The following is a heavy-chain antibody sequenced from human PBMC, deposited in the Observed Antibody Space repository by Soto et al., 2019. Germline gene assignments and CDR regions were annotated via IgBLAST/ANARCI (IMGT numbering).Heavy chain of an antibody. V-gene: IGHV1-69*12. J-gene: IGHJ4*02. CDR2: IIPIFGTA. Sequence: QVQLVQSGAEVKKPGSSEKVSCKASGGTFSSYAIDWVRQAPGQGLEWMGGIIPIFGTADYAQKFQGRVTITADESRSTAYMELSSLRSEDTAGYYCARGQTGGGWGYYFDYWGQGTLVTVSS. CDR3: ARGQTGGGWGYYFDY. CDR1: GGTFSSYA. D-gene: IGHD3-16*01.